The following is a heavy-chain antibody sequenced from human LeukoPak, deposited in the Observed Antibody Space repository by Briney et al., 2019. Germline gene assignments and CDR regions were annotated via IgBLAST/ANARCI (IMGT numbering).Heavy chain of an antibody. J-gene: IGHJ4*02. D-gene: IGHD6-19*01. V-gene: IGHV3-15*07. CDR1: GFTFSNAW. Sequence: GGSLRLSCAASGFTFSNAWMNWVRQAPGKGLEWVGRIKSKTDGGTTDYAAPVKGRFTISRDDSENTLYLQMNSLKTEDTAVYYCTRGISSGWYAPKYYFDYWGQGTLVTVSS. CDR3: TRGISSGWYAPKYYFDY. CDR2: IKSKTDGGTT.